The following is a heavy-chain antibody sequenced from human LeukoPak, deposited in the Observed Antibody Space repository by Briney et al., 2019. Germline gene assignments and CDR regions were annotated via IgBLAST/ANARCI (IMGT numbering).Heavy chain of an antibody. D-gene: IGHD3-22*01. CDR1: GGTFSSYA. CDR3: ARGSRGYYDSSGYYRYFQH. Sequence: SVRVSCKASGGTFSSYAISWVRQAPGQGLEWMGRIIPILGIANYAQKFQGRVTITADKSTSTAYMELSSLRSEDTAVYYCARGSRGYYDSSGYYRYFQHWGQGTLVTVSS. CDR2: IIPILGIA. J-gene: IGHJ1*01. V-gene: IGHV1-69*10.